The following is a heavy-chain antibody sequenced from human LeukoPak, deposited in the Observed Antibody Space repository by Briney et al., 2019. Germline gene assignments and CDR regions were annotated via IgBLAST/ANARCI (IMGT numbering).Heavy chain of an antibody. V-gene: IGHV3-30*02. J-gene: IGHJ3*02. CDR3: AKPLGPIPDDAFDI. CDR2: IWSGGSNK. CDR1: GFTFSSYG. Sequence: GGSLRLSCAASGFTFSSYGMHWVRQAPGKGLEWVAVIWSGGSNKNYADSVKGRFTISRDNSKNMVYLQMNSLRAEDTAVYYCAKPLGPIPDDAFDIWGQGTLVTVSS. D-gene: IGHD1-26*01.